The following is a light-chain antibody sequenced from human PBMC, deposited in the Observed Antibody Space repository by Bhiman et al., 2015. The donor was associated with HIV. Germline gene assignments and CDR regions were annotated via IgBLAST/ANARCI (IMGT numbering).Light chain of an antibody. J-gene: IGLJ1*01. Sequence: QSALTQPRSVSGSPGQSVTISCTGTSSDVGGFNYVSWYQQHPGKAPKIMIYDVSKRPSGVSNRFSGSKSGNTASLTISGLQAEDEADYYCSSYRSSTYVFGSGTKVTVL. CDR3: SSYRSSTYV. CDR1: SSDVGGFNY. V-gene: IGLV2-14*03. CDR2: DVS.